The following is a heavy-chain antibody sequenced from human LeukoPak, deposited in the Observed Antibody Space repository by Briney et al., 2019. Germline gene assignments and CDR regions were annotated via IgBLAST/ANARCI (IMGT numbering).Heavy chain of an antibody. D-gene: IGHD6-19*01. CDR1: GYTFTHHG. V-gene: IGHV1-18*01. CDR3: ARDPTNTSGRYAYFDS. J-gene: IGHJ4*02. CDR2: ISCYNGDT. Sequence: ASVKVSCKASGYTFTHHGISWVRQAPGQGLEWMAWISCYNGDTHYAQKFQGRVTLTTDTSTTTAFMELRSLRSDDTAVYYCARDPTNTSGRYAYFDSWGREPWSPSPQ.